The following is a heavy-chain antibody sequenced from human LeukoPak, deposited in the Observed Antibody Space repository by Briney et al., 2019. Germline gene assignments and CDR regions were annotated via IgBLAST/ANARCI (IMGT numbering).Heavy chain of an antibody. CDR2: ISGSGGST. V-gene: IGHV3-23*01. CDR1: GFTFSSYA. D-gene: IGHD3-3*01. Sequence: GGSLRLSCAASGFTFSSYAMSWVRQAPGKGLEWVSAISGSGGSTYYADSVKGRFTISRDNAKNTLYLQMNSLRAEDTAVYYCARDSYDFWSGYPMDVWGKGTTVTVSS. J-gene: IGHJ6*03. CDR3: ARDSYDFWSGYPMDV.